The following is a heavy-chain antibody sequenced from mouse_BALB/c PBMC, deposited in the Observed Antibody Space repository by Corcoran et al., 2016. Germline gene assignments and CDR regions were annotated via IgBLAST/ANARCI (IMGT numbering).Heavy chain of an antibody. CDR2: IDPANGNT. CDR3: ASWDWYFDV. Sequence: EVQLQQSGAGLVKPGASVKLSCTASGFNIKDTYMHWVKQRPEQGLEWIGRIDPANGNTKYDPKFQGKATITADTSSNTAYLQLSSLTSEDTAVYSCASWDWYFDVWGAGTTVTVSS. CDR1: GFNIKDTY. V-gene: IGHV14-3*02. J-gene: IGHJ1*01.